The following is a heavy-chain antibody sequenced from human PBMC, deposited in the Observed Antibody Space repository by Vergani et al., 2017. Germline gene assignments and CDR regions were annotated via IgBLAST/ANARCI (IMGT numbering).Heavy chain of an antibody. D-gene: IGHD6-13*01. V-gene: IGHV3-23*01. CDR2: ISGSGGST. Sequence: EVQLLESGGGLVQPGGSLRLSCAASGFTFSSYAMSWVRQAPGKGLEWVSAISGSGGSTYYADSVKGRFTISRDTSKNTLYLQMNSLRAEDTAVYYCAKVRYSRNIYFDYWGQGTLVTVSS. J-gene: IGHJ4*02. CDR3: AKVRYSRNIYFDY. CDR1: GFTFSSYA.